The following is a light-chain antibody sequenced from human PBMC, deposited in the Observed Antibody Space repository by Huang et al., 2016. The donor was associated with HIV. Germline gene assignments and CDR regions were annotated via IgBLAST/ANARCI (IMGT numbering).Light chain of an antibody. CDR2: GAS. V-gene: IGKV1-39*01. J-gene: IGKJ1*01. Sequence: IRMTQSPSSLSASVGDRVSITCRASQNIRTSLNWYQQKSGKAPRLLISGASNLQSGDPSRFSGSGSGTDFTLTISSLQPEDFATYYCQQSFSTPWTFGQGTKVEIK. CDR1: QNIRTS. CDR3: QQSFSTPWT.